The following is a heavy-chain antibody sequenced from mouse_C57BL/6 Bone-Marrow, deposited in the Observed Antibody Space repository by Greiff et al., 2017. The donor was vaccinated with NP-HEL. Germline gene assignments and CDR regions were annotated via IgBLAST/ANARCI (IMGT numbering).Heavy chain of an antibody. Sequence: VKLVESGAELARPGASVKLSCKASGYTFTSYGISWVKQRTGQGLEWIGEIYPRSGNTYYNEKFKGKATLTADKSSSTAYMELRSLTSEDSAVYFCARDGGFAYWGQGTLVTVSA. CDR1: GYTFTSYG. J-gene: IGHJ3*01. CDR2: IYPRSGNT. D-gene: IGHD1-2*01. CDR3: ARDGGFAY. V-gene: IGHV1-81*01.